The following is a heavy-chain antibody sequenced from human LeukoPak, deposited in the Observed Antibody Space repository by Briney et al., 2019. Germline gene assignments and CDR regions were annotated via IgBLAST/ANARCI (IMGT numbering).Heavy chain of an antibody. CDR1: GGSISSGSYY. CDR2: IYTNGST. J-gene: IGHJ1*01. Sequence: PSETLSLTCTVSGGSISSGSYYWSWIRQPAGKGLEWIGRIYTNGSTNYNPSLKSRVTISVDTSKNQFSLKLRSVTAADTAVYYCARQDSSGYYYEGYFQHWGQGTLVTVSS. CDR3: ARQDSSGYYYEGYFQH. D-gene: IGHD3-22*01. V-gene: IGHV4-61*02.